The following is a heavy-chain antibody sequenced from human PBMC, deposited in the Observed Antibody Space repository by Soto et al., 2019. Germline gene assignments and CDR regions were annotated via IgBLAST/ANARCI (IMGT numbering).Heavy chain of an antibody. V-gene: IGHV4-61*01. J-gene: IGHJ5*02. CDR2: IYYSGST. CDR3: ARDGRNYYDSRRLDP. CDR1: GGSVSSGSYY. D-gene: IGHD3-22*01. Sequence: QVQLQESGPGLVKPSETLSLTCTVSGGSVSSGSYYWSWIRQPPGKGLEWIGYIYYSGSTNYNPSLKSRVTISVDTSKNQFSLKLSSVTAADTAVYYCARDGRNYYDSRRLDPWGQGTLVTVSP.